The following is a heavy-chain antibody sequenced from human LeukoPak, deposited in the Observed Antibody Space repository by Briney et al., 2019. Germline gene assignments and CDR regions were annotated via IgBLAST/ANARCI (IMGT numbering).Heavy chain of an antibody. V-gene: IGHV1-2*02. Sequence: GASVKVSCKASGYTFTGYYMHWVRQAPGQGLEWLGWINPNSGGTNYAQKFQGRVTMTRDTSISTAYMELSRLRSDDTAVYYCARALETTLLGWFDPWGQGTLVTVSS. CDR2: INPNSGGT. CDR1: GYTFTGYY. D-gene: IGHD4-11*01. CDR3: ARALETTLLGWFDP. J-gene: IGHJ5*02.